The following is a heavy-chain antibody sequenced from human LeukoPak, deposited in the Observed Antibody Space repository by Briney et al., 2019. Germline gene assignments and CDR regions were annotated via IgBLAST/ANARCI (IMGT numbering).Heavy chain of an antibody. V-gene: IGHV3-33*01. D-gene: IGHD1-26*01. CDR1: GFTSSSYG. CDR2: IWSDGSNQ. CDR3: ARDSGSYGMDV. J-gene: IGHJ6*02. Sequence: VRSLRLSCAASGFTSSSYGMHWVRQAPGKGLEWVANIWSDGSNQYYADSVKGRFTISRDNSKNTLHLQMNSLRAEDTAVYYCARDSGSYGMDVWGQGTTVTVSS.